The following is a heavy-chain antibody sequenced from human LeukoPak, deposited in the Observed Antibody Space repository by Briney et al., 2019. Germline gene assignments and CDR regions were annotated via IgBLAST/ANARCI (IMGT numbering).Heavy chain of an antibody. CDR2: INHSGST. D-gene: IGHD3-10*01. Sequence: SETLSLTCAVYGGSFSGYYWSWIRQPPGKGLEWIGEINHSGSTNYNPSLKSRVTISVDTSKNQFSLKLSSVTAAGTAVYYCARGITYYYGSGRRYWFDPWGQGTLVTVSS. J-gene: IGHJ5*02. CDR1: GGSFSGYY. V-gene: IGHV4-34*01. CDR3: ARGITYYYGSGRRYWFDP.